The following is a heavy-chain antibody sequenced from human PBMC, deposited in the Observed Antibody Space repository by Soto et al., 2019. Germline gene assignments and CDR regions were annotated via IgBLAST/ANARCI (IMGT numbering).Heavy chain of an antibody. Sequence: PSGTPSPPPTVSGGSLRSFHWGWIRQPPGKGLEWIGYIYYSGSTNYNPSLKSRVTISVDTSKNQFSLKLSSVTAADTAVYYCARDTLEFYFDYWGQGTLVTVSS. J-gene: IGHJ4*02. CDR1: GGSLRSFH. D-gene: IGHD1-1*01. CDR3: ARDTLEFYFDY. CDR2: IYYSGST. V-gene: IGHV4-59*12.